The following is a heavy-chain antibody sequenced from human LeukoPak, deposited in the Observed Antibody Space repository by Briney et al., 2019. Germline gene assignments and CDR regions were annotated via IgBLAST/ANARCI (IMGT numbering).Heavy chain of an antibody. D-gene: IGHD3-22*01. V-gene: IGHV4-59*01. CDR2: IYYSGST. J-gene: IGHJ3*02. Sequence: SETLSLTCTVSGGSISSYYWSWIRQPPGKGLEWIGYIYYSGSTNYNPSLKSRVTISVDTSKSQFSLKLSSVTAADTAVYYCARVGDYYDSSGYFDAFDIWGQGTMVTVSS. CDR1: GGSISSYY. CDR3: ARVGDYYDSSGYFDAFDI.